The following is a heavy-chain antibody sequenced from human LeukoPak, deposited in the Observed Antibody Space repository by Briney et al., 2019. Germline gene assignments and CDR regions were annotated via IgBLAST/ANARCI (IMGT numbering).Heavy chain of an antibody. J-gene: IGHJ6*03. D-gene: IGHD3-10*01. CDR2: INHSGST. V-gene: IGHV4-34*01. CDR1: GGSFSGYY. CDR3: ARAPRGNYGSGSYYMNYYMDV. Sequence: SETLSLTCAVYGGSFSGYYWSWIRQPPGKGLEWIGEINHSGSTNYNPSLKSRVTISVDTSENQFSLKLSSMTAADTAVYYCARAPRGNYGSGSYYMNYYMDVWGKGTTVTISS.